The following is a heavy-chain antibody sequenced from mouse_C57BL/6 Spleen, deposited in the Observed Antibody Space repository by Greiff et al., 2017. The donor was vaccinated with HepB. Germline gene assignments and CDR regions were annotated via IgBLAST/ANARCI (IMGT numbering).Heavy chain of an antibody. V-gene: IGHV1-80*01. CDR3: AREDYYGSPYYFDY. Sequence: QVQLKQSGAELVKPGASVKISCKASGYAFSSYWMNWVKQRPGKGLEWIGQIYPGDGDTNYNGKFKGKATLTADKSSSTAYMQLSSLTSEDSAVYFCAREDYYGSPYYFDYWGQGTTLTVSS. CDR2: IYPGDGDT. CDR1: GYAFSSYW. J-gene: IGHJ2*01. D-gene: IGHD1-1*01.